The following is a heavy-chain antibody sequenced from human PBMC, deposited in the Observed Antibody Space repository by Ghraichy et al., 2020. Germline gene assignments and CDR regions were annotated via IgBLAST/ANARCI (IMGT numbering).Heavy chain of an antibody. V-gene: IGHV4-59*01. CDR1: GGSISSYY. Sequence: SETLSLTCTVSGGSISSYYWSWIRQPPGKGLEWIGYIYYSGSTNYNPSLKSRVTISVDTSKNQFSLKLSSVTAADTAVYYCARGFRGADNDAFDIRGQGTMVTVSS. D-gene: IGHD1-26*01. CDR3: ARGFRGADNDAFDI. J-gene: IGHJ3*02. CDR2: IYYSGST.